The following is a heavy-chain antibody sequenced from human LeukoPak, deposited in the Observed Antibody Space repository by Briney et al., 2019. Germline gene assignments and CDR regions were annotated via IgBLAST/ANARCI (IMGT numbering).Heavy chain of an antibody. CDR2: IIPIFGTA. D-gene: IGHD2-21*02. V-gene: IGHV1-69*13. J-gene: IGHJ2*01. Sequence: ASVKVSCKASGGTFSSYAISWVRQAPGQGLEWMGGIIPIFGTANYAQKFQGRVTITADESTSTAYMELSSLRSEDTAVYYCARLVVVTDKKYFDLWGRGTLITVSS. CDR3: ARLVVVTDKKYFDL. CDR1: GGTFSSYA.